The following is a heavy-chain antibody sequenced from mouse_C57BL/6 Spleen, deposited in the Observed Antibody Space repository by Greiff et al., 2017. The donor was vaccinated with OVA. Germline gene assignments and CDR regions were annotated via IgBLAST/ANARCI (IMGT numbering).Heavy chain of an antibody. D-gene: IGHD1-1*01. CDR1: GYTFTDYN. J-gene: IGHJ2*01. V-gene: IGHV1-22*01. CDR2: INPNNGGT. CDR3: ARGDYGPYYFDY. Sequence: VQLQQSGPELVKPGASVKMSCKASGYTFTDYNMHWVKQSHGKSLEWIGYINPNNGGTSYNQKFKGKATLTVNKSSSTAYMELRSLTSEDSAVYYCARGDYGPYYFDYWGQGTTLTVSS.